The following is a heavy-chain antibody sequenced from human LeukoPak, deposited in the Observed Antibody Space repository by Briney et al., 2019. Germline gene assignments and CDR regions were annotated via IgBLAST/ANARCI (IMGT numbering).Heavy chain of an antibody. CDR1: GGSISSYY. V-gene: IGHV4-59*08. CDR2: VYSSGNT. D-gene: IGHD4-17*01. Sequence: SETLSLTCTVSGGSISSYYWTWLRHPPGKGLEWIGYVYSSGNTNYNPSLKSRVTISLDTSKNQFSLKMSSLTAADTAVYYCARRTPVTPHSFDSCGQGTLVTVSS. CDR3: ARRTPVTPHSFDS. J-gene: IGHJ5*01.